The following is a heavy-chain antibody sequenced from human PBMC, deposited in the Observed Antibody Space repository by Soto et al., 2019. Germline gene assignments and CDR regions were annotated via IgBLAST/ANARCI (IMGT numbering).Heavy chain of an antibody. D-gene: IGHD3-3*01. Sequence: QVQLVQSGAEVKKPGASVKVSCKASGYTFTSYDINWVRQATGQGREWMGWMNPHSGKTGYAQKFQGRVTMTRNTSINTDYMELSSLRYDDTAVYCCVRVYDFPYDAFDLLGQGTMVTVSS. V-gene: IGHV1-8*01. CDR1: GYTFTSYD. CDR2: MNPHSGKT. J-gene: IGHJ3*01. CDR3: VRVYDFPYDAFDL.